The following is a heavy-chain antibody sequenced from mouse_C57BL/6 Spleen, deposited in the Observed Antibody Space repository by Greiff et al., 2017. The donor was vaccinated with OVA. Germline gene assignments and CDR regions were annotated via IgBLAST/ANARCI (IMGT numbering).Heavy chain of an antibody. Sequence: QVLLKQPGAELVMLGASVKLSCKASGSTFTSYWMPWVKQRPGQGLEWIGGIDPSVSYTNYNPEFKGKSTLTVDKYSSTAYMQLTSLTSEYSAVYYCARDPQYYGSSYYFDYWGQGTTLTVSS. CDR1: GSTFTSYW. V-gene: IGHV1-69*01. D-gene: IGHD1-1*01. J-gene: IGHJ2*01. CDR3: ARDPQYYGSSYYFDY. CDR2: IDPSVSYT.